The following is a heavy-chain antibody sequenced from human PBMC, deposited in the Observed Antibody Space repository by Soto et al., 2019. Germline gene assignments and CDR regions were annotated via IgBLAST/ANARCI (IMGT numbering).Heavy chain of an antibody. J-gene: IGHJ1*01. CDR3: ARSEYYDFWSGYSPAAYFQH. CDR2: IWYDGSNK. CDR1: GFTFSSYG. Sequence: GGSLRLSCAASGFTFSSYGMHWVRQAPGKGLEWVAVIWYDGSNKYYADSVKGRFTISRDNSKNTLYLQMNSLRAEDTAVYYCARSEYYDFWSGYSPAAYFQHWGQGTLVTVSS. D-gene: IGHD3-3*01. V-gene: IGHV3-33*01.